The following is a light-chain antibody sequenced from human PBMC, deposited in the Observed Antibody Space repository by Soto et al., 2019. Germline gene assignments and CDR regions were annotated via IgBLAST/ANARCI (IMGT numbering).Light chain of an antibody. J-gene: IGKJ4*01. CDR3: QQSYSNPPT. CDR1: QDIRKN. V-gene: IGKV1-39*01. CDR2: TAS. Sequence: DIQMTQSPSSLSASVGDRVTITCRASQDIRKNLNWYRQKPGKAPNLLIHTASTLESGVPTRFSGSGSGTDFTLTISSLQPEDFGIYYCQQSYSNPPTFGGGTKVDIK.